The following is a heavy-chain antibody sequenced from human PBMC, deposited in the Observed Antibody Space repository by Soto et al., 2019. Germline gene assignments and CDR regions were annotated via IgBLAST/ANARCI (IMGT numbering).Heavy chain of an antibody. CDR2: ISYDGSNK. D-gene: IGHD6-13*01. CDR1: GPSFSRYG. J-gene: IGHJ6*02. Sequence: GGSLRLACAASGPSFSRYGMHWVRQAPGKGLEWVAVISYDGSNKYYADSVKGRFTISRDNSKNTLYLQMNSLRAEDTAVYYCAKRKEDSSSWYYYYYGMDVWGQGTTVTVSS. V-gene: IGHV3-30*18. CDR3: AKRKEDSSSWYYYYYGMDV.